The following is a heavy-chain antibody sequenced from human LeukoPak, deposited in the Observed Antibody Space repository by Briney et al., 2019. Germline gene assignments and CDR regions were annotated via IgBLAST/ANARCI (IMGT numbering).Heavy chain of an antibody. CDR1: GFGFRSYW. CDR2: IYSGGST. D-gene: IGHD3-3*01. Sequence: GGSLRLSCAASGFGFRSYWMSWVRQAPGKGLEWVSVIYSGGSTYYADSVKGRFTISRDNSKNTLYLQMNSLRAEDTAVYYCARDVASYYDFWSGPMVYGMDVWGQGTTVTVSS. V-gene: IGHV3-53*01. J-gene: IGHJ6*02. CDR3: ARDVASYYDFWSGPMVYGMDV.